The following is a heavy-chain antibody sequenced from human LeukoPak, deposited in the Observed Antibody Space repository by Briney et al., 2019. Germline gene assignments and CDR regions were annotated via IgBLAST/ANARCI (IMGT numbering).Heavy chain of an antibody. V-gene: IGHV3-48*03. CDR1: GFTFSSYE. Sequence: PGGSLRLSCAASGFTFSSYEMNWVRQAPGEGLEWVSYISSSGSTIYYADSVKGRFTIYRDNAKNSLYLQMNSLRAEDTAVYYCARELERGETDYWGQGTLVTVSS. D-gene: IGHD1-1*01. CDR3: ARELERGETDY. CDR2: ISSSGSTI. J-gene: IGHJ4*02.